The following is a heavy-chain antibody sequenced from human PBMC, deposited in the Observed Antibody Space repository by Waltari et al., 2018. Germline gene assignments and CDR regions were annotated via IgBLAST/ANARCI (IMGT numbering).Heavy chain of an antibody. V-gene: IGHV4-39*07. CDR3: ASARAWWFDP. Sequence: QLQLQESGPGLVKPSETLSLTCPVSGGAISSSSYYWSWIRQPPGKGLEWIGSIYYSGSTYYNPSLKSRVTISVDTSKNQFSLKLSSVTAADTAVYYCASARAWWFDPWGQGTLVTVSS. CDR2: IYYSGST. J-gene: IGHJ5*02. CDR1: GGAISSSSYY.